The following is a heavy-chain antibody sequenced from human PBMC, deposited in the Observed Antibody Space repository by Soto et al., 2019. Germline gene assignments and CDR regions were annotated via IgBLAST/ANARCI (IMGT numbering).Heavy chain of an antibody. J-gene: IGHJ6*04. CDR3: ARGGFGDTGVDLEAYHALDV. D-gene: IGHD3-3*01. V-gene: IGHV4-4*02. CDR1: GVSIISNNW. CDR2: IHFSGVT. Sequence: QVHLKESGPGVVKPSGTLSLTCTVSGVSIISNNWWSWVRQSPEKKLEWIGEIHFSGVTNDNPSLKSRLSIAMDQSKKQFSLTLYSATAADTAVYYCARGGFGDTGVDLEAYHALDVWGEGTAVSVSS.